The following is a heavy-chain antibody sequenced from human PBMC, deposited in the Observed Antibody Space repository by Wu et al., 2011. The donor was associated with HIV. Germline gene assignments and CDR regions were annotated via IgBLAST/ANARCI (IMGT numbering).Heavy chain of an antibody. Sequence: QDQLVQSGAEVKKPGSSVKVSCKAPGGTFSNYAISWVRQAPGQGLEWMGGIIPVFGTTNYAQKLHGRVTITTDESMSTAYMELSSLRSEDTAIYYCARDTQGDIVEVPAAKGTYYYGMDVWGQGTTVTVSS. CDR3: ARDTQGDIVEVPAAKGTYYYGMDV. V-gene: IGHV1-69*05. D-gene: IGHD2-2*01. J-gene: IGHJ6*02. CDR1: GGTFSNYA. CDR2: IIPVFGTT.